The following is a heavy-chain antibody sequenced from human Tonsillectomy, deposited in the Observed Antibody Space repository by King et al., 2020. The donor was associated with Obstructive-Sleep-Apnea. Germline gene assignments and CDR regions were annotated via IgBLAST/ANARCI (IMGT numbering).Heavy chain of an antibody. V-gene: IGHV4-34*01. CDR3: AREKTPVTPGLDY. CDR1: GGSFSDFY. D-gene: IGHD4-23*01. CDR2: ISPSGRT. J-gene: IGHJ4*02. Sequence: QVQLQQWGAGLLKPSETLSLICAVSGGSFSDFYYNWIRQPPGKGLEWLGEISPSGRTKYNPALASRVSISIDTSKNQFSLRLSSLTAADTAVYYCAREKTPVTPGLDYWGQGTLVTVSS.